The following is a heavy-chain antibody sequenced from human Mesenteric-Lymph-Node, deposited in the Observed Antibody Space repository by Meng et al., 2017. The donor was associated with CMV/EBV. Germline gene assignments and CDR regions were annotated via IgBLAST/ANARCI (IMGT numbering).Heavy chain of an antibody. D-gene: IGHD1-1*01. J-gene: IGHJ4*02. CDR1: GFIFSNFA. V-gene: IGHV3-23*01. CDR3: AKSGGNWNEAPIDY. CDR2: ISSSGGHT. Sequence: GGSLRLSCAASGFIFSNFAMSWVRQAPGKGLEWVSSISSSGGHTWYADSVKGRFTISRDNSKNTLSLQMNSLSAEDTAVYYCAKSGGNWNEAPIDYWGQGTLVTVSS.